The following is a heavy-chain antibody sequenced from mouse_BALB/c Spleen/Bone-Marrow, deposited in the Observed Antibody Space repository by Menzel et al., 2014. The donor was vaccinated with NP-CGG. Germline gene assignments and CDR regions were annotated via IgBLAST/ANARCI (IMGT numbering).Heavy chain of an antibody. CDR3: ASPCYRYDALDY. Sequence: VQLKQSGPELVKPGASVKMSCKASGYTFTSYVMHRVKQTPGQGLEWIGYINPYNDGTKYDEKFKGKATLTSDKSSSTAYMELSSLTSEDSAVYYCASPCYRYDALDYWGQGTSVTVSA. CDR2: INPYNDGT. CDR1: GYTFTSYV. D-gene: IGHD2-14*01. V-gene: IGHV1-14*01. J-gene: IGHJ4*01.